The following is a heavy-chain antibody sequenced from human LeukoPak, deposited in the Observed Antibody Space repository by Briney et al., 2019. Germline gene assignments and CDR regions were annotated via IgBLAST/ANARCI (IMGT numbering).Heavy chain of an antibody. V-gene: IGHV3-23*01. CDR3: AKAGSSGYRYYFDY. D-gene: IGHD3-22*01. Sequence: GGSLRLSCGASGFTFSSYAMSWVRQAPGEGLEWVSAISSSGGLAYYADSVKGRFTMSRDNSENTLFPQMNSLRADDTALYYCAKAGSSGYRYYFDYWGQGILVTVSS. CDR2: ISSSGGLA. J-gene: IGHJ4*02. CDR1: GFTFSSYA.